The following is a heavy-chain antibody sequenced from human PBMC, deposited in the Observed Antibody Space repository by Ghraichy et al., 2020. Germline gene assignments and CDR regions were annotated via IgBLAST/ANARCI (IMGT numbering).Heavy chain of an antibody. J-gene: IGHJ5*02. Sequence: SETLSLTCTVSGGSISSSSHSWGWIRQPPGKGLEWIGSIYYSGSTSYNPSLKSRVTISVDTSKNQFSLNLSSVTAADTAVYYCARLVVRGVVIPLYKWLDPWGQGIQVTVAS. V-gene: IGHV4-39*01. CDR1: GGSISSSSHS. CDR2: IYYSGST. D-gene: IGHD3-10*01. CDR3: ARLVVRGVVIPLYKWLDP.